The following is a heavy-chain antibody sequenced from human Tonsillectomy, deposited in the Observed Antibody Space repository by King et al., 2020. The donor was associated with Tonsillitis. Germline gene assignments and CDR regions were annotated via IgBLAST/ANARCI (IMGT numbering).Heavy chain of an antibody. D-gene: IGHD2-2*01. Sequence: VQLVESGGGLVQPGGSLRLSCSASGFTFSSYAMHWVRQAPGKGLEYVSAISSNGGSTYYADSVKGRFTISRDNSKNTLYLQMSSLRAEDTAVYYCVKDRWCSSTSCYDAFDIWGQGTMVTVSS. CDR3: VKDRWCSSTSCYDAFDI. J-gene: IGHJ3*02. V-gene: IGHV3-64D*06. CDR1: GFTFSSYA. CDR2: ISSNGGST.